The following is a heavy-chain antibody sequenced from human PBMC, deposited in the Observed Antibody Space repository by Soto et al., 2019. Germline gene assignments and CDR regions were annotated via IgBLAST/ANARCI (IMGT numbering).Heavy chain of an antibody. CDR3: IQSRCGGDCLQSYASYYYYGMDV. J-gene: IGHJ6*01. CDR2: IYWDDDK. Sequence: QITLKESGPTLVKPTQTLTLTCTFSAFSLSTGGVGVGWIRQPPGKALEWLALIYWDDDKRYSPSLRSRLTITKDTSKNQVVLTMTYMDPVDTATYYCIQSRCGGDCLQSYASYYYYGMDVW. V-gene: IGHV2-5*02. CDR1: AFSLSTGGVG. D-gene: IGHD2-21*02.